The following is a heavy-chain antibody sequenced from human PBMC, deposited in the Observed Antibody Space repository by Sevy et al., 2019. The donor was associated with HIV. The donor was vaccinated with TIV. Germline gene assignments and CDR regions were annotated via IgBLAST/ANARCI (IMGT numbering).Heavy chain of an antibody. CDR2: IYHSGST. J-gene: IGHJ4*02. V-gene: IGHV4-38-2*01. Sequence: SETLSLTCAVSGYSISSGYYWGWIRQPPGKGLEWIGSIYHSGSTYYNPSLKSRVTISVDTSKNQFSLKLSSVTAADTAVYYCARGVNIAVAGPYYFDYWGQGTLVTVSS. CDR1: GYSISSGYY. D-gene: IGHD6-19*01. CDR3: ARGVNIAVAGPYYFDY.